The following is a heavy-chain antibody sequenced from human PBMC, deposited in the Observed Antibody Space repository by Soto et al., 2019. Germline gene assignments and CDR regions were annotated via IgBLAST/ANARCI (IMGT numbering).Heavy chain of an antibody. D-gene: IGHD3-22*01. CDR1: GDTLTGYY. J-gene: IGHJ4*02. CDR3: ATRGYYYDSSGGVYFDY. V-gene: IGHV1-2*02. Sequence: QVQLVQSGAEVKKPGASVKVSCKASGDTLTGYYIHWVRQAPGQGLEWMGWINPNSGGTNYAQKFQGRVSMTRDTSISTAYMELSRLRSDDTAVFYCATRGYYYDSSGGVYFDYWGQGTLVTVSS. CDR2: INPNSGGT.